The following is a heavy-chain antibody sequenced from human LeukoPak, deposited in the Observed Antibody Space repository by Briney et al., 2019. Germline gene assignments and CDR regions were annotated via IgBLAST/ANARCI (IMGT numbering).Heavy chain of an antibody. J-gene: IGHJ4*02. CDR2: ISYSGST. Sequence: SETLSLTCTVSGGSISGYYWSWIRQPPGKGLEWIGYISYSGSTNDNPSLKSRVTMSVDTSKNQFSLRLRSVTAADTAIYFCARTAGGYSHYYFDYWGQGTLVTVSS. V-gene: IGHV4-59*01. D-gene: IGHD2-15*01. CDR1: GGSISGYY. CDR3: ARTAGGYSHYYFDY.